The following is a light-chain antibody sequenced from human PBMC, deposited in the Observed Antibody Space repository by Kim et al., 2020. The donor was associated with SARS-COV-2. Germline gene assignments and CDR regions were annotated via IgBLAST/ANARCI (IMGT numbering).Light chain of an antibody. V-gene: IGLV2-14*03. CDR3: SSYTSRSSRVV. J-gene: IGLJ2*01. CDR2: DVS. CDR1: SSDVGGHNY. Sequence: QSALTQPASVSGSPGQSITISCTGTSSDVGGHNYVSWYQQYPGKAPRLMIYDVSKRPSGVSDRFSGSKSGNTASLTISGLQTEDEAEYYCSSYTSRSSRVVLGGGTQLTVL.